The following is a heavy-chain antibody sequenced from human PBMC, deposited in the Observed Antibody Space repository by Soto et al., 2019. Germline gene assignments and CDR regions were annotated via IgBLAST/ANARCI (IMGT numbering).Heavy chain of an antibody. CDR1: GYTFTAYA. J-gene: IGHJ4*02. CDR2: INAGNGNT. V-gene: IGHV1-3*01. D-gene: IGHD1-26*01. Sequence: ASVKVSCKASGYTFTAYAMHWVRQAPGQRLEWMGWINAGNGNTKYSQKFQGRVTITRDTSASTAYMELSSLRSEDTAVYYCARPYSGSYFLEFYCWRQGPLVTVSS. CDR3: ARPYSGSYFLEFYC.